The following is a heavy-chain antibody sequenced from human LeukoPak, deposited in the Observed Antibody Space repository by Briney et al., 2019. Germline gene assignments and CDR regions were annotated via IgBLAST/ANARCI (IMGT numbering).Heavy chain of an antibody. CDR3: ARLIGGAAAFQLHLDP. D-gene: IGHD6-13*01. Sequence: SETLSLTCAVYGGSFSGYYWSWIRQPPGKGLEWIGEINHSGSTNYNPSLKSRVTISVDTSKNQFSLKLSSVTAADTAVYYCARLIGGAAAFQLHLDPWGQGTLVTVSS. CDR1: GGSFSGYY. CDR2: INHSGST. J-gene: IGHJ5*02. V-gene: IGHV4-34*01.